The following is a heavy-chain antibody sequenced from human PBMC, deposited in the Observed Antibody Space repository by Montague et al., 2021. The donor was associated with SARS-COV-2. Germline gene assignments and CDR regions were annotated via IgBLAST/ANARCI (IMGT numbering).Heavy chain of an antibody. D-gene: IGHD5-12*01. Sequence: SETLSLTCAVSGGSISSSNWWSWVRQPPGKGLEWIGEIYHSGSTNYNPSLKSRVTISVDKSKNQFSLKLSSVTAADTAVYYCARERIEYSGYDLDYYYYCMDVWGQGTTVTVSS. CDR3: ARERIEYSGYDLDYYYYCMDV. CDR1: GGSISSSNW. V-gene: IGHV4-4*02. J-gene: IGHJ6*02. CDR2: IYHSGST.